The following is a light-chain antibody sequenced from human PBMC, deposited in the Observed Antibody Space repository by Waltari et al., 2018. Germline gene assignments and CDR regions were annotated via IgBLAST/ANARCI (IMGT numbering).Light chain of an antibody. CDR3: SSYAPSSTV. V-gene: IGLV2-14*03. J-gene: IGLJ2*01. CDR1: SSEIGGYDY. CDR2: YII. Sequence: QSALTQPASVSGSPGQSSTISGTGTSSEIGGYDYVSWYQQHPGKAPKLMIYYIIKRPSGVSDRFSGSKSGNTASLTISGLQAEDEADYYCSSYAPSSTVFGGGTKLTVL.